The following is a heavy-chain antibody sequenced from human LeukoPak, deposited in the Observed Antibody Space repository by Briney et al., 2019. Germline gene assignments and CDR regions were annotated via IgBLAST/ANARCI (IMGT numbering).Heavy chain of an antibody. V-gene: IGHV3-21*01. CDR2: ISSSSSYI. J-gene: IGHJ4*02. CDR1: GFTFSSYS. CDR3: ARSSYYGSGSYTLDY. D-gene: IGHD3-10*01. Sequence: GGSLRLSCAASGFTFSSYSMNWVRQAPGKGLEWVSSISSSSSYIYYADSVKGRFTISRDNAKNSLYLQMNSLRAEDTAVYYCARSSYYGSGSYTLDYWGQGTLVTVSS.